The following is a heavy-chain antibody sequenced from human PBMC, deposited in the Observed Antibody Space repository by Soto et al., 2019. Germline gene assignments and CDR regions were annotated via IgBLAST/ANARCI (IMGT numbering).Heavy chain of an antibody. V-gene: IGHV3-23*01. CDR2: ISGSGGGP. Sequence: EVQLLESGGGLVQPGGSLRLSCAASGFTFSSYAMSWVRQAPGKGLEWVSAISGSGGGPYYADSVKGRFTISRDNSKNTLYLQMNILRAKDTAVYYCAKDTVPAPFDYWGQGTLVTVSS. CDR1: GFTFSSYA. CDR3: AKDTVPAPFDY. J-gene: IGHJ4*02. D-gene: IGHD2-2*01.